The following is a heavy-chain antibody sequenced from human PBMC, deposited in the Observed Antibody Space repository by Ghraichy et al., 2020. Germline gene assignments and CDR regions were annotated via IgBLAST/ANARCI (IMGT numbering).Heavy chain of an antibody. CDR2: ISSRSSYI. V-gene: IGHV3-21*01. J-gene: IGHJ4*02. CDR3: ARETEYSSAWYVWKY. D-gene: IGHD6-19*01. Sequence: GESLNISCAASGFTLNSYNMNLVRQAPGKGLEWVASISSRSSYIFYADSVKGRFTISKDNTKNSLYLEMNSLRAEDTAVYYCARETEYSSAWYVWKYWGKGTLVTVSS. CDR1: GFTLNSYN.